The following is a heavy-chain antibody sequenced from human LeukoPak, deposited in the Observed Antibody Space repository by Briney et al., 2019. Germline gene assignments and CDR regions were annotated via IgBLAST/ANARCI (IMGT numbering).Heavy chain of an antibody. Sequence: GGSLRLSCAASGFTFSSYWMSWVRQAPGKGLEWVANIKQDGSEKYYVDSVKGRITISRDNAKNSLYLQMNSLRAEDTAVYYCARDAWNAYDILTGYSARSLDPWGQGTLVTVSS. CDR1: GFTFSSYW. D-gene: IGHD3-9*01. CDR3: ARDAWNAYDILTGYSARSLDP. J-gene: IGHJ5*02. V-gene: IGHV3-7*03. CDR2: IKQDGSEK.